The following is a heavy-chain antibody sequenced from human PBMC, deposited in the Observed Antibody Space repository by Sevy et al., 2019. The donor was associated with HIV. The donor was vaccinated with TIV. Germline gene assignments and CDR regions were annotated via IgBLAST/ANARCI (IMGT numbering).Heavy chain of an antibody. CDR2: GSHSGSA. D-gene: IGHD2-15*01. Sequence: SETLSLTCAVSGVSFSDYYWAWIRHAPRKGLEWVGEGSHSGSANYYPSLTSRVFMSLGTSKIHVSLKLTSVTAAVTAMYYWARGPLFSPGYCWGGTCPTIDFWSQRTLVTVSS. J-gene: IGHJ4*01. V-gene: IGHV4-34*01. CDR1: GVSFSDYY. CDR3: ARGPLFSPGYCWGGTCPTIDF.